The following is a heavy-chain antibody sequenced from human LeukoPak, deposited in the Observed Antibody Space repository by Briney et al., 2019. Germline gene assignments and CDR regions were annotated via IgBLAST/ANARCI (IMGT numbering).Heavy chain of an antibody. V-gene: IGHV3-48*01. J-gene: IGHJ5*02. Sequence: PGGSLRLFCAASGFTFSSYAMSWVRQAPGKGLEWVSYISSSSSTIYYADSVKGRFTISRDNAKNSLYLQMNSLRAEDTAVYYCARDIVVVPAAHNWFDPWGQGTLVTVSS. D-gene: IGHD2-2*01. CDR1: GFTFSSYA. CDR3: ARDIVVVPAAHNWFDP. CDR2: ISSSSSTI.